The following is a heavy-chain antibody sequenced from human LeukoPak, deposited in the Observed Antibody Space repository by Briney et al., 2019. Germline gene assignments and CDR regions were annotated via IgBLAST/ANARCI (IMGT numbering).Heavy chain of an antibody. CDR3: ARDSSYYDFWSGSPNDY. D-gene: IGHD3-3*01. V-gene: IGHV4-38-2*02. CDR1: GYSISSGYY. J-gene: IGHJ4*02. CDR2: IYHSGST. Sequence: SETLSLTCAVSGYSISSGYYWVWIRQSPGKGLEWIGSIYHSGSTYYNPSLKSRVTISVDTSKNQFSLKLSSVPAADTAVYYCARDSSYYDFWSGSPNDYWGQGTLVTVSS.